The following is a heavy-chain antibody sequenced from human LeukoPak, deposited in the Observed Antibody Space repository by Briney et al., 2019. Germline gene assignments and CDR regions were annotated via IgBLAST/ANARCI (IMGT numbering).Heavy chain of an antibody. J-gene: IGHJ4*02. Sequence: GGSLRLSCAASGFTFSSYGMPWVRQAPGKGLEWVAVISYDGSNKYYADSVKGRFTISRDNSKNTLYLQMNSLRAEDTAVYYCAKSLDDYVWGSYRLVDYWGQGTLVTVSS. CDR3: AKSLDDYVWGSYRLVDY. CDR2: ISYDGSNK. V-gene: IGHV3-30*18. CDR1: GFTFSSYG. D-gene: IGHD3-16*02.